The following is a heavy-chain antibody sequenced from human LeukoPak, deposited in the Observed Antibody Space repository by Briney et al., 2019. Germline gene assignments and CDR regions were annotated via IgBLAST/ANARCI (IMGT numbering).Heavy chain of an antibody. CDR1: GGTFSSYA. CDR2: IIPIFGTA. Sequence: SVKVSCKASGGTFSSYAISWVRQAPGQGLEWMGGIIPIFGTANYAQKFQGRVTITADESTSTAYMELSSLRSEDTAVYYCARVARVYQAFNWFDAWGQGTLVTVSS. J-gene: IGHJ5*02. D-gene: IGHD6-13*01. V-gene: IGHV1-69*01. CDR3: ARVARVYQAFNWFDA.